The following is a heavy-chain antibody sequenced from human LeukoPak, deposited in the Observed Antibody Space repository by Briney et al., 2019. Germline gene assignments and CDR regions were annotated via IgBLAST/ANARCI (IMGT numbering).Heavy chain of an antibody. CDR1: GFTFSSYS. CDR3: ARESEYDFWTGSYFDY. V-gene: IGHV3-21*01. J-gene: IGHJ4*02. D-gene: IGHD3-3*01. CDR2: ITGSTLSI. Sequence: GGSLRLSCTASGFTFSSYSMNWVRQAPGKGLEWVSSITGSTLSIYYADSVKGRFTISRDNAKTSLYLQMNSLRAEDTAIYYCARESEYDFWTGSYFDYWGQGTLVTVSS.